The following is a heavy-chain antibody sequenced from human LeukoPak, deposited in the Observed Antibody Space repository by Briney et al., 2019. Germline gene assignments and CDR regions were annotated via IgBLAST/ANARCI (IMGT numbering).Heavy chain of an antibody. J-gene: IGHJ4*02. Sequence: SETLSLTCTVSGGSISSSSYYWGWIRQPPGKGLEWLGSIYYSGSTYYNPSLKSRVTISVDTSKNQFSLKLSSVTAADTAVYYCAIYDYGDYGLYDYWGQGTLVTVSS. D-gene: IGHD4-17*01. CDR3: AIYDYGDYGLYDY. V-gene: IGHV4-39*01. CDR1: GGSISSSSYY. CDR2: IYYSGST.